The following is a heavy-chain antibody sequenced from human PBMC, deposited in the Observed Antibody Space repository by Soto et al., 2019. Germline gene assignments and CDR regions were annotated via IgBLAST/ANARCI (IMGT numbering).Heavy chain of an antibody. CDR2: IIPIFGTA. CDR3: ASGPVGMLVDTAMRDYYYGMDV. J-gene: IGHJ6*02. CDR1: GGTFSSYA. V-gene: IGHV1-69*13. Sequence: GASVKVSCKASGGTFSSYAISWVRQAPGQGLEWMGGIIPIFGTANYAQKFQGRVTITADESTSTAYMELSSLRSEDTAVYYCASGPVGMLVDTAMRDYYYGMDVWGQGTTVTVSS. D-gene: IGHD5-18*01.